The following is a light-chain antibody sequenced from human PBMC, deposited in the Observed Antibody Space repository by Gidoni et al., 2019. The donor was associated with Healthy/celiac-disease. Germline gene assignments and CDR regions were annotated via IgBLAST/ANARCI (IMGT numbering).Light chain of an antibody. V-gene: IGLV2-14*01. J-gene: IGLJ2*01. CDR3: SSYTSSSTLV. CDR1: SSDVGGYNY. CDR2: EVS. Sequence: QSALTQPASVSGSPGQSITISCTGTSSDVGGYNYVSWYQQHPGKAPKLMIYEVSTRPSGVSNRFSGSKSGNTASLTISGLQAEDEADYHCSSYTSSSTLVFGGGTKLTVL.